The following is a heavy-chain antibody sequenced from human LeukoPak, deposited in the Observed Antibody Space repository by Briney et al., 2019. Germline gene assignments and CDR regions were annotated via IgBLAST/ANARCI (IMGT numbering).Heavy chain of an antibody. CDR3: ARGPLYSYGYEDFDY. CDR1: GGSISSSSYY. CDR2: INHSGST. Sequence: PSETLSLTCTVSGGSISSSSYYWGWIRQPPGKGLEWIGEINHSGSTNYNPSLKSRVTISVDTSKNQFSLKLSSVTAADTAVYYCARGPLYSYGYEDFDYWGQGTLVTVSS. D-gene: IGHD5-18*01. J-gene: IGHJ4*02. V-gene: IGHV4-39*07.